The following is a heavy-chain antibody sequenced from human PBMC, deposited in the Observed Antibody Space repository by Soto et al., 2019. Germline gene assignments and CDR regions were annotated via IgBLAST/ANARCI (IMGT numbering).Heavy chain of an antibody. CDR2: ISSSSSYI. V-gene: IGHV3-21*01. CDR3: AREFDNGCSSTSCYWEAAYY. CDR1: GFTFSSYS. J-gene: IGHJ4*02. D-gene: IGHD2-2*01. Sequence: GGSLRLSCAASGFTFSSYSMNWVRQAPGKGLEWVSSISSSSSYIYYADSVKGRFTISRDNAKNSLYLQMNSLRAEDTAVYYCAREFDNGCSSTSCYWEAAYYWGQGTLVTVSS.